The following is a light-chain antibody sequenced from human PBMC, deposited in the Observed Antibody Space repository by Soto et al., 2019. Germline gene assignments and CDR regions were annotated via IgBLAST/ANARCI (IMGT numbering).Light chain of an antibody. J-gene: IGKJ2*01. V-gene: IGKV4-1*01. CDR1: QSVLYSSTNKNY. CDR3: QQYYGSPYT. CDR2: WAS. Sequence: DIVMTQSPDSLAVSLGERATINCKSSQSVLYSSTNKNYLAWYQQKPGQPPKLLIYWASTRESGVPDRFSGSGSGTDFTLTISSLQAEDVAVYYCQQYYGSPYTFGQGTKLDIK.